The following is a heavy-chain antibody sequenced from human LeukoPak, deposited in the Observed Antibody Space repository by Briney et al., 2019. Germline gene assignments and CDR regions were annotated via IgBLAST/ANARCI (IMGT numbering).Heavy chain of an antibody. J-gene: IGHJ4*02. V-gene: IGHV3-23*01. D-gene: IGHD2-21*01. CDR3: ANVVGGY. CDR2: ITKSGGST. Sequence: PGGSLRLSCAVSGITFTTIDVCWVRLAPGRGLEWVSTITKSGGSTYYADSVRGRFTISRDNFKDTLYLEMHSLRAEETAVYYCANVVGGYWGQGALVTVSS. CDR1: GITFTTID.